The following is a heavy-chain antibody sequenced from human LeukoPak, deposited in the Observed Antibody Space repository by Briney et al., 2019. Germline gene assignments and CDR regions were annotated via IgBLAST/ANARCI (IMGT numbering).Heavy chain of an antibody. V-gene: IGHV5-10-1*01. CDR2: IDPSDSYT. J-gene: IGHJ6*02. D-gene: IGHD3-22*01. CDR1: GYSFTSYW. Sequence: GESLKISCKGSGYSFTSYWISWVRQMPGKGLEWMGRIDPSDSYTNYSPSFQGHVTISADKSISTAYLQWSSLKASDTAMYYCASQMYYYDSSGYYDPQGDYYYGMGVWGQGTTVTVSS. CDR3: ASQMYYYDSSGYYDPQGDYYYGMGV.